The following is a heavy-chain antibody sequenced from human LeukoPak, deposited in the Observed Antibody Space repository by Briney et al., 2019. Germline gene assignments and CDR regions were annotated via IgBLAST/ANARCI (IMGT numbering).Heavy chain of an antibody. CDR1: GFTFSSYE. CDR2: ISSSGSTI. CDR3: ARETARPNYYYYMDV. D-gene: IGHD6-6*01. V-gene: IGHV3-48*03. Sequence: PGGSLRLSCAASGFTFSSYEMNWVRQAPGKGLEWVSYISSSGSTIYYADSVKGRFTISRDNAKNSLYLQMNSLRAEDTAVYYCARETARPNYYYYMDVWGKGTTVTVSS. J-gene: IGHJ6*03.